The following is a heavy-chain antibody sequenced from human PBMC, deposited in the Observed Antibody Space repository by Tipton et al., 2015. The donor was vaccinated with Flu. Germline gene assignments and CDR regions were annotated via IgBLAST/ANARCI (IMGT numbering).Heavy chain of an antibody. D-gene: IGHD2-2*01. V-gene: IGHV3-23*01. CDR2: ITPSGAIT. CDR3: AKDQASSIVVVPTADY. Sequence: SLRLSCTASGFTFSSFAMTWVRQAPGKGLEWVSTITPSGAITNYADSVKGRFAISRDNSKNTMYLQMIRLSDDDTAVYFCAKDQASSIVVVPTADYWGQGALVTVSS. CDR1: GFTFSSFA. J-gene: IGHJ4*02.